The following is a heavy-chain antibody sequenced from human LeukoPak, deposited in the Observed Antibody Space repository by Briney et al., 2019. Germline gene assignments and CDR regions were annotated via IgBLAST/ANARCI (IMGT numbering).Heavy chain of an antibody. V-gene: IGHV3-53*05. J-gene: IGHJ6*02. CDR3: ARGNSVSYYYYGLDV. D-gene: IGHD5/OR15-5a*01. Sequence: GGSLRLSCAASGFTVSSNYMSWVRQAPGKGLEWVSVIYSGGSTYYADSVKGRFTISRDNSKNTLYLQMNSLRPEDTAVYYCARGNSVSYYYYGLDVWGQGTTVTVSS. CDR2: IYSGGST. CDR1: GFTVSSNY.